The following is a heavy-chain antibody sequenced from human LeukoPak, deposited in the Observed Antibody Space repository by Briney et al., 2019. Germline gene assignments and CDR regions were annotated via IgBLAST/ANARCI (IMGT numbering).Heavy chain of an antibody. V-gene: IGHV3-33*01. D-gene: IGHD3-22*01. Sequence: PGGSLRLSCAASGFTFSSYGMHWVRQAPGKGLEWVAVIWYDGSNKYYADSAKGRFTISRDNSKNTLYLQMNSLRAEDTAVYYCARDRALSPNYDSSGYYYYYYGMGVWGQGTTVTVSS. CDR3: ARDRALSPNYDSSGYYYYYYGMGV. J-gene: IGHJ6*02. CDR2: IWYDGSNK. CDR1: GFTFSSYG.